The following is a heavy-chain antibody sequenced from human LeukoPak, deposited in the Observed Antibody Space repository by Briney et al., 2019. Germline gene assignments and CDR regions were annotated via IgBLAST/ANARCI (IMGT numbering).Heavy chain of an antibody. Sequence: GGSLRLSCTPSGFAFSNYWMYWVRQAPGKGLEWVSRINSDGSGITYSDAVEGRFTISRDNFKNTLYLQMNSLRDEDTAMYYCVRGQTIDYWGQGTLVTVSS. J-gene: IGHJ4*02. CDR2: INSDGSGI. D-gene: IGHD3-3*01. V-gene: IGHV3-74*03. CDR1: GFAFSNYW. CDR3: VRGQTIDY.